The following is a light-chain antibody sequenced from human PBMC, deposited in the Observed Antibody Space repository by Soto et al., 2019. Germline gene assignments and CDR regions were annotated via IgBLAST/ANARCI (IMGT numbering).Light chain of an antibody. CDR3: AAWDDSLSAFYV. CDR1: SSNIGSNY. J-gene: IGLJ1*01. CDR2: RNN. V-gene: IGLV1-47*01. Sequence: QSVLTQPPSASGTPGQRVTISCSGSSSNIGSNYVYWYQQLPGTAPKLLIYRNNQRPSGVPDRFSGSKSGTSASLVISGLRSEDEADYYCAAWDDSLSAFYVFGTGTKLTVL.